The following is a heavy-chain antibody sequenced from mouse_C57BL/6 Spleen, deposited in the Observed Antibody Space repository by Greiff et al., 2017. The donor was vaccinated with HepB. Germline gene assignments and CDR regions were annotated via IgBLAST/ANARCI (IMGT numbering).Heavy chain of an antibody. CDR2: IRSKSNNYAT. Sequence: DVMLVESGGGLVQPKGSLKLSCAASGFSFNTYAMNWVRQAPGKGLEWVARIRSKSNNYATYYADSVKDRFTISRDDSESMLYLQMNNLKTEDTAMYYCVSYGSPYYAMDYWGQGTSVTVSS. CDR1: GFSFNTYA. J-gene: IGHJ4*01. V-gene: IGHV10-1*01. CDR3: VSYGSPYYAMDY. D-gene: IGHD1-1*01.